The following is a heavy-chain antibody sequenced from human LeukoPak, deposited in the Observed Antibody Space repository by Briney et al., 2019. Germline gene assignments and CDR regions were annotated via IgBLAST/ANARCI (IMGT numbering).Heavy chain of an antibody. CDR1: GFTFSTYA. V-gene: IGHV3-23*01. Sequence: PGGSLRLSCAASGFTFSTYAMTWVRRAPGKGLEWVSAISGSGGSTYYADSVKGRFTISRDNSKNTLSLQMSSLRAEDTAVYYCAKDSSSSTSCYYFDYWGQGTLVTVSS. CDR3: AKDSSSSTSCYYFDY. CDR2: ISGSGGST. D-gene: IGHD2-2*01. J-gene: IGHJ4*02.